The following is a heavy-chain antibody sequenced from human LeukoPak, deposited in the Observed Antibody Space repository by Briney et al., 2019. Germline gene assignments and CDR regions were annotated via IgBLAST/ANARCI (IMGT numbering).Heavy chain of an antibody. CDR1: GYTFTSYY. Sequence: ASVKVSCKASGYTFTSYYMHWVRQAPGQGLEWMGIINPSGGSTSYAQKFQGRVTMTRDTSANTAYMEVSSLKSEDMAVYYCAIGETPGSYYRSWGQGTLVTVSS. CDR2: INPSGGST. J-gene: IGHJ5*02. V-gene: IGHV1-46*01. CDR3: AIGETPGSYYRS. D-gene: IGHD3-10*01.